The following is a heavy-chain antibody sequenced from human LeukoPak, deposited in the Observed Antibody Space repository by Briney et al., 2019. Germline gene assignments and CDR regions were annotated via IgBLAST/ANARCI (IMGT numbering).Heavy chain of an antibody. D-gene: IGHD6-6*01. CDR1: GGSFSGYY. CDR3: ARRIAARPRGYWSDP. Sequence: SETLSLTCAVYGGSFSGYYWSWIRQPPGKGLEWIGEINHSGSTNCNPSLKSRVTISVDTSKNQFSLKVSSVTAADTAVYYCARRIAARPRGYWSDPWGQGTLVTVSS. J-gene: IGHJ5*02. CDR2: INHSGST. V-gene: IGHV4-34*01.